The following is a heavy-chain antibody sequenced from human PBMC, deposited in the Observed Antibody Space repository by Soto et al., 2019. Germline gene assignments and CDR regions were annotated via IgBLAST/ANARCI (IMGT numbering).Heavy chain of an antibody. CDR3: ARVFSSGSGWMYYVDF. CDR2: VFHTGGT. Sequence: QVQLQESGPGLVKPSETLSLTCTVSSDSIAGENWWSWVRQPPGPGLEWIGEVFHTGGTNYNPSLKRRVTMEVDKSKNQFSLKLIYATAAETAVYYCARVFSSGSGWMYYVDFWGQGTLVSVSS. J-gene: IGHJ4*02. D-gene: IGHD6-19*01. V-gene: IGHV4-4*02. CDR1: SDSIAGENW.